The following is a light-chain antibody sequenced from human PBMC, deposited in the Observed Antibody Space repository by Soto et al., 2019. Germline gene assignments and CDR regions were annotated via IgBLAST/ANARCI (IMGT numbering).Light chain of an antibody. Sequence: QLVLTQPPSVSGAPGQRVTISCTGSRSNIGAGYDVHWYQQLPGTAPKLLIYGNSNRPSGVPDRFSGSKSGTSASLAITGLQAEDEADYYCQSYDSSLSGSYVFGTGTKVTVL. CDR1: RSNIGAGYD. CDR3: QSYDSSLSGSYV. V-gene: IGLV1-40*01. CDR2: GNS. J-gene: IGLJ1*01.